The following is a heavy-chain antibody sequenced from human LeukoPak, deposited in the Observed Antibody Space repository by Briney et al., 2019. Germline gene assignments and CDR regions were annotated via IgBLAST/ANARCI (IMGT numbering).Heavy chain of an antibody. J-gene: IGHJ4*02. Sequence: SVKVSCRASGGTFSSYAISWVRQAPGQGLEWMGRIIPIFGTANYAQKFQGRVTITTDESTSTAYMELSSLRSEDTAVYYCASPPLSDYGDYGAFDYWGQGTLVTVSS. CDR3: ASPPLSDYGDYGAFDY. V-gene: IGHV1-69*05. CDR1: GGTFSSYA. D-gene: IGHD4-17*01. CDR2: IIPIFGTA.